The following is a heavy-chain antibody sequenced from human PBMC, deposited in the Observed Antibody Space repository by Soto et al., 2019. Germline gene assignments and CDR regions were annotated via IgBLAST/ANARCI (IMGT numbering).Heavy chain of an antibody. CDR2: IKGGNGDT. V-gene: IGHV1-3*01. Sequence: QVHFVQSGPEVKKPGASVKVSCKASGYSFTTYGMHWLRQAPGQGLEWIGWIKGGNGDTFYAPKFGDRVSINRDTAGTKGTLELSGLKSQDTAGYCRARGKVRTRYAYGVDFWVQASTLTVPS. CDR1: GYSFTTYG. CDR3: ARGKVRTRYAYGVDF. J-gene: IGHJ6*02. D-gene: IGHD5-12*01.